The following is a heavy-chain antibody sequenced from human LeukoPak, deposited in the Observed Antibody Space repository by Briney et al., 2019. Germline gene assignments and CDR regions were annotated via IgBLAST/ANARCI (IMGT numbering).Heavy chain of an antibody. J-gene: IGHJ4*02. V-gene: IGHV3-23*01. Sequence: GGSLRLSCAASGFPLRRYAMSWVRQAPGKGLEWVSGISGIGYSTYYADSVKGRFTISRDNSKNTLYLQMNSLRAEDTAVYYCAKDVLYSSSTDRWACDYWGRGTLVTVSS. CDR3: AKDVLYSSSTDRWACDY. D-gene: IGHD6-6*01. CDR2: ISGIGYST. CDR1: GFPLRRYA.